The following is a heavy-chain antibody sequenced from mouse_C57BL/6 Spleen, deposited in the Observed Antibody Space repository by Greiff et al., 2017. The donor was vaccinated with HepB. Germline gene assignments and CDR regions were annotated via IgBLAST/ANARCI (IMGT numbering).Heavy chain of an antibody. Sequence: VKLQQPGAELVMPGASVKLSCKASGYTFTSYWMHWVKQRPGQGLEWIGEIDPSDSYTNYNQKFKGKSTLTVDKSSSTAYMQLSSLTSEDSAVYYCARVTTVVATRDWYFDVWGTGTTVTVSS. V-gene: IGHV1-69*01. CDR2: IDPSDSYT. CDR3: ARVTTVVATRDWYFDV. J-gene: IGHJ1*03. CDR1: GYTFTSYW. D-gene: IGHD1-1*01.